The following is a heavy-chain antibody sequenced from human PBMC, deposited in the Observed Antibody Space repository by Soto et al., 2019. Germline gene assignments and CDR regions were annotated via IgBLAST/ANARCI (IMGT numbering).Heavy chain of an antibody. J-gene: IGHJ4*02. CDR3: VRAGTTSGCFDY. D-gene: IGHD1-1*01. V-gene: IGHV3-33*01. Sequence: PGGSLRLSCAASGFTFSSYGMHWVRQAPGKGLEWVAVIWYDGSNKYYADSVKGRFTISRDNSKNTLYLQMNSLRAEDTAVYYCVRAGTTSGCFDYWGQGTLVTVSS. CDR1: GFTFSSYG. CDR2: IWYDGSNK.